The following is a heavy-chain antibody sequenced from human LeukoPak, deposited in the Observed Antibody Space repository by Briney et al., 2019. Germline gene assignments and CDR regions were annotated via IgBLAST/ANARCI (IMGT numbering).Heavy chain of an antibody. CDR3: AKAGVWSDYQYYFDY. CDR1: GFTFSSYA. Sequence: GGSLRLSCAASGFTFSSYAMSWVRQAPGKGLEWVSGISGSGGSTYYADSVKGRFTNSRDNSKNTLYLQMNSLRAEDTAVYYCAKAGVWSDYQYYFDYWGQGTLVTVSS. CDR2: ISGSGGST. J-gene: IGHJ4*02. D-gene: IGHD3-3*01. V-gene: IGHV3-23*01.